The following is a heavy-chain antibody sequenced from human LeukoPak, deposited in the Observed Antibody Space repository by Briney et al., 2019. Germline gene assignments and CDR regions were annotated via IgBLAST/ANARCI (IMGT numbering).Heavy chain of an antibody. CDR3: ARNLGAVVTPGWAYDI. V-gene: IGHV4-59*12. D-gene: IGHD4-23*01. J-gene: IGHJ3*02. CDR2: IYYSGST. CDR1: GGSISSYY. Sequence: PSETLSLTCTVSGGSISSYYWSWIRQPPGKGLEWIGYIYYSGSTNYNPSLKSRVTISVDTSKNQFSLKLYSVTAADTAVYYCARNLGAVVTPGWAYDIWGQGTMVTVSS.